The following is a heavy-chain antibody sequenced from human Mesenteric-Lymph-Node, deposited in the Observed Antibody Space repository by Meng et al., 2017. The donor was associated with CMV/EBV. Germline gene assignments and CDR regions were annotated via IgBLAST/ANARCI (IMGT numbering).Heavy chain of an antibody. Sequence: GSLRLSCSVTGGSISTYYWNWIRQPPGKGLEWIGYIHYTGSTKYNPSLKSRVTTSLDTSKNQFSLKLNSVTAADTAVYYCARETIVANDAFDIWGQGTMVTVSS. J-gene: IGHJ3*02. CDR1: GGSISTYY. D-gene: IGHD5-12*01. CDR3: ARETIVANDAFDI. V-gene: IGHV4-59*01. CDR2: IHYTGST.